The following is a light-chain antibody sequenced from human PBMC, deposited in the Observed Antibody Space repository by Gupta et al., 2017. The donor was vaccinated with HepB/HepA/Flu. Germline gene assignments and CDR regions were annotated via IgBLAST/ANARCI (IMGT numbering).Light chain of an antibody. CDR1: SLRNYY. Sequence: SSALTQDPVVSVALGQTVTITCQGDSLRNYYTSWYQQKPGQAPVLVIYSKNKRPSGIPDRLAGSNSGKTASLTITGAQAEDEADYYCDSRDSTGDRLVFGGGTKLTVL. V-gene: IGLV3-19*01. CDR2: SKN. CDR3: DSRDSTGDRLV. J-gene: IGLJ2*01.